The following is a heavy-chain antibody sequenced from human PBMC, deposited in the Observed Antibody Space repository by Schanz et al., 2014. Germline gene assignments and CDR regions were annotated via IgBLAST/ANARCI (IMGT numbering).Heavy chain of an antibody. J-gene: IGHJ4*02. Sequence: QVQLQQWGAGLLKPSETLSLTCAVSGGPFSGYWGWIRQPPGKGLEWIGEINHSGSTNYSPTLKSRVTISVDTSRNQFSLKLSSVTAADTAVYYCARTFRCGGGECSTWADWGQGTLVTVSS. CDR2: INHSGST. D-gene: IGHD2-21*01. V-gene: IGHV4-34*01. CDR3: ARTFRCGGGECSTWAD. CDR1: GGPFSGY.